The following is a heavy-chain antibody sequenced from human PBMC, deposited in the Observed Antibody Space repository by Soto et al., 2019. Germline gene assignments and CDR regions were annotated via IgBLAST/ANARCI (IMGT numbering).Heavy chain of an antibody. V-gene: IGHV4-59*01. CDR2: IYYSGST. CDR3: ARGTKVRGVRSYFDY. CDR1: GGSISSYY. D-gene: IGHD3-10*01. J-gene: IGHJ4*02. Sequence: PSETLSLTCTVSGGSISSYYWSWIRQPPGKGLEWIGYIYYSGSTNYNPSLKSRVTISVDTSKNQFSLKLSSVTAADTAVYYCARGTKVRGVRSYFDYWGQGTLVTVSS.